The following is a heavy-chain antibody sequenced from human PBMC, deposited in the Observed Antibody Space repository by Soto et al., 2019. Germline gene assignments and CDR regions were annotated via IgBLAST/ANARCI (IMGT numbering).Heavy chain of an antibody. V-gene: IGHV3-30*18. Sequence: SLRLSCAASGFTFSSYGMHWVRQAPGKGLEWVAVISYDGSNKYYADSVKGRFTISRDNSKNTLYLQMNSLRAEDTAVYYCAKAPYYDFWSGYYTLDYWGQGTLVTSPQ. D-gene: IGHD3-3*01. CDR3: AKAPYYDFWSGYYTLDY. J-gene: IGHJ4*02. CDR2: ISYDGSNK. CDR1: GFTFSSYG.